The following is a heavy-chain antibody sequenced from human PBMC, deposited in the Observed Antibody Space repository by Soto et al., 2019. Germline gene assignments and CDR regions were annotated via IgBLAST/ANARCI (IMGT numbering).Heavy chain of an antibody. CDR2: ISYDGSNK. J-gene: IGHJ4*02. D-gene: IGHD3-16*02. CDR1: GFTFSSYG. V-gene: IGHV3-30*03. Sequence: QVQLVESGGGVVQPGRSLRLSCAASGFTFSSYGMHWVRQAPGKGLEWVAVISYDGSNKYYADSVKGRFTISRDNSKNTLYLQMNSLRAEDTAVYYCEIDYTWGVIVSCPDYWGQGTLVTVSS. CDR3: EIDYTWGVIVSCPDY.